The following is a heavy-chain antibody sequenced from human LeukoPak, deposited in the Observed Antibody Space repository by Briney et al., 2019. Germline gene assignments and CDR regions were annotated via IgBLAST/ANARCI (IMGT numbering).Heavy chain of an antibody. V-gene: IGHV3-23*01. D-gene: IGHD5-18*01. Sequence: GGSLRLSCAASGFTFSSYAMSWVRQAPGKGLEWVSAFSGCGGSTYYADSVKGRFTISRDNSKNTLYLQMNSLRAADTAVYYCAKDLTSIQLWLEGINYYYGMDVWGQGTTVTVSS. CDR3: AKDLTSIQLWLEGINYYYGMDV. CDR2: FSGCGGST. CDR1: GFTFSSYA. J-gene: IGHJ6*02.